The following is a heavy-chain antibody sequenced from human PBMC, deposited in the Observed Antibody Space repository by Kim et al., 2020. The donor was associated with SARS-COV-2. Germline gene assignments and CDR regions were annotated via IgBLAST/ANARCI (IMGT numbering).Heavy chain of an antibody. V-gene: IGHV3-11*06. CDR2: ISSSSSYT. CDR3: ARAPRKFGGVIGNVDY. J-gene: IGHJ4*02. Sequence: GGSLRLSCAASGFTFSDYYMSWIRQAPGKGLEWVSYISSSSSYTNYADSVKGRFTISRDNAKNSLYLQMNSLRAEDTAVYYCARAPRKFGGVIGNVDYWGQGTLVTVSS. D-gene: IGHD3-16*02. CDR1: GFTFSDYY.